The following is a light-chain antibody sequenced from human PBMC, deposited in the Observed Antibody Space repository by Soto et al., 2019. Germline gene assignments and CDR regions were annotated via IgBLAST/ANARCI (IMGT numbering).Light chain of an antibody. CDR3: QSSDSRLSEYF. CDR2: ANT. CDR1: SSNIGAGFD. V-gene: IGLV1-40*01. J-gene: IGLJ1*01. Sequence: QSVLTQPPSLSGAPGQRVTISCTGSSSNIGAGFDVHWYQQVPGTAPRLLINANTNRPSGVPDRFSGSKSGTSASLAITGLQPEDEADYFCQSSDSRLSEYFFGSGTKVTVL.